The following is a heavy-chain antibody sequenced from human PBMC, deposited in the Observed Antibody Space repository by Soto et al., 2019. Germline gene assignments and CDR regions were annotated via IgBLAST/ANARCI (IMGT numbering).Heavy chain of an antibody. D-gene: IGHD3-3*01. J-gene: IGHJ4*02. Sequence: QVQLQQWGVGLLKPSETLSLTCAVSGGSFRGFYWTWIRQSPGKGLEWLGDINHVGITNYNPSLKRRVSIPVDTSKSQFSMKLSSVTAAYTAVYYCARAHDFWGGRQQPIDSWGQGTLVTVSS. V-gene: IGHV4-34*01. CDR1: GGSFRGFY. CDR2: INHVGIT. CDR3: ARAHDFWGGRQQPIDS.